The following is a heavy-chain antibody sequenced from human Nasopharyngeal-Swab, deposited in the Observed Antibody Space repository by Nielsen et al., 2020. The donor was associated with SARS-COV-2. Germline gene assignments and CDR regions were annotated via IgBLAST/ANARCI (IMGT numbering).Heavy chain of an antibody. CDR2: IWYDGINK. J-gene: IGHJ4*02. V-gene: IGHV3-33*01. Sequence: WIRQPPGKGLEWVAVIWYDGINKYYADSVKGRFTISRDNSKNTLYLQMNSLRAEDTAVYYCARDGGYCSGGSCYPMIDYWGQGTLVTVSS. CDR3: ARDGGYCSGGSCYPMIDY. D-gene: IGHD2-15*01.